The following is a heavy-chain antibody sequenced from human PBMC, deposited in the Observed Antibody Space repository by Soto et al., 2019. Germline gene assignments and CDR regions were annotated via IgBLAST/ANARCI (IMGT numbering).Heavy chain of an antibody. CDR2: MNPYSGNT. Sequence: ASVKVSCKASGYTFDNYEIHWVRQVTGQGLEWMGWMNPYSGNTGYAQKFQGRVSFTRDTSIGTAYMELSSLKSEDTAVYYCARRKEGSGPPYFDYWGQGSLVTVSS. CDR1: GYTFDNYE. J-gene: IGHJ4*02. CDR3: ARRKEGSGPPYFDY. V-gene: IGHV1-8*01.